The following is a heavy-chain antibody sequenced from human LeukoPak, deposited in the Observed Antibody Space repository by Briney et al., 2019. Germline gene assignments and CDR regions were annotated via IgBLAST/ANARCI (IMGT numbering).Heavy chain of an antibody. CDR2: IYYSGST. V-gene: IGHV4-39*01. CDR1: GGSISSSSYY. CDR3: ASLVQTRYILTGYNWFDP. J-gene: IGHJ5*02. D-gene: IGHD3-9*01. Sequence: SETLSLTCTVSGGSISSSSYYWGWIRQPPGKGLEWIGSIYYSGSTYYNPSLKSRVTISVDTSKNQFSLKLSSVTAADTAVYYCASLVQTRYILTGYNWFDPWGQGTLVTVSS.